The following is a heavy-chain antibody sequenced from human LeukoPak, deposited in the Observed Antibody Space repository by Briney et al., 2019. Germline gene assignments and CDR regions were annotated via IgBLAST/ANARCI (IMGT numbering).Heavy chain of an antibody. CDR2: INPNSGGT. V-gene: IGHV1-2*02. D-gene: IGHD1-7*01. CDR1: GYTFTGCY. Sequence: GASVKVSCKASGYTFTGCYMHWVRQAPGQGLEWMGWINPNSGGTDYAQKFQGRVTMTRDTSISTAYMELSCLRSDDTAVYYCARDRPVSRLGTDFDYWGQGALVTVSS. J-gene: IGHJ4*02. CDR3: ARDRPVSRLGTDFDY.